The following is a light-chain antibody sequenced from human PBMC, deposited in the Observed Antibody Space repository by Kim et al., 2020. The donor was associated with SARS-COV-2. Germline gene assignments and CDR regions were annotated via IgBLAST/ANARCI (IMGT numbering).Light chain of an antibody. J-gene: IGKJ1*01. CDR2: GAS. CDR1: QSVSSSY. V-gene: IGKV3-20*01. Sequence: EIVLTQSPGTLSLSPGERATLSCRASQSVSSSYLAWYQQKPGQAPRLLIYGASSRATGIPDRFSGSGSGTDFTITISRLEPEEFAVYYCQQYGISPVTFGQGTKVDIK. CDR3: QQYGISPVT.